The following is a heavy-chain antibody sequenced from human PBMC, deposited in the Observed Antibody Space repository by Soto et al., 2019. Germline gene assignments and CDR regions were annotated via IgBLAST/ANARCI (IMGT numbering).Heavy chain of an antibody. J-gene: IGHJ4*02. Sequence: GASVKVSCKASGYTFTTYYIHWVRQAPGQGLEWMGIINPSGGSTNYAQKFQGRVTMTRDTSTSTVYMELSSLRSEDTAVYDCARITVTYYDSWGQGTLVTVSS. CDR2: INPSGGST. V-gene: IGHV1-46*01. CDR1: GYTFTTYY. CDR3: ARITVTYYDS. D-gene: IGHD4-17*01.